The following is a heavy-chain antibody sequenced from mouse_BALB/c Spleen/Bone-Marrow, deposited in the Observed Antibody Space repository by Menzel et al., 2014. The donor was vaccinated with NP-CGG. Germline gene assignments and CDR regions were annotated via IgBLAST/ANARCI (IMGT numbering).Heavy chain of an antibody. CDR2: IDPANGNT. J-gene: IGHJ4*01. Sequence: AQLQPSGAELVKPGSSVKLSCTASGFNIKDTYMHWVKQRPEQALDWIGGIDPANGNTKYDPKFQGKDTITADTSSNAAYLQLSSLTSEDTAVYYCAREDYGNSYAMDYWGQGTSVTVSS. CDR3: AREDYGNSYAMDY. CDR1: GFNIKDTY. D-gene: IGHD2-1*01. V-gene: IGHV14-3*02.